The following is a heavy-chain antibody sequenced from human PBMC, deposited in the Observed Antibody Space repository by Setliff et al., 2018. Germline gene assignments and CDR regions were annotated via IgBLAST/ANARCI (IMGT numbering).Heavy chain of an antibody. CDR3: SRLVRYCTRTSCQRLSGDDY. CDR2: ISPYSGNT. V-gene: IGHV1-18*01. J-gene: IGHJ4*02. Sequence: GASVKVSCKASGYTFTDYGVTWVRQAPGQELEWVGWISPYSGNTYYAPKFQGRITMTTDTSTTTAYMELKSLRSDDTAIYYCSRLVRYCTRTSCQRLSGDDYWGQGALVTVSS. CDR1: GYTFTDYG. D-gene: IGHD2-2*01.